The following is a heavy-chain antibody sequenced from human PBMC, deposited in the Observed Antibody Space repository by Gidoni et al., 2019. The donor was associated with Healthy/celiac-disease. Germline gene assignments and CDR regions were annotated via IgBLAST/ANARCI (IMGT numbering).Heavy chain of an antibody. CDR2: IYYSGST. J-gene: IGHJ6*02. D-gene: IGHD1-26*01. Sequence: QVQLQESGPGLVKPSETLSLTCPVSGGSISSYYWSWIRQPPGKGLEWIGYIYYSGSTNYNPSLKSRVTISVDTSKNQFSLKLSSVTAADTAVYYCSGGSYYGDYYYYGMDVWGQGTTVTVSS. CDR3: SGGSYYGDYYYYGMDV. V-gene: IGHV4-59*01. CDR1: GGSISSYY.